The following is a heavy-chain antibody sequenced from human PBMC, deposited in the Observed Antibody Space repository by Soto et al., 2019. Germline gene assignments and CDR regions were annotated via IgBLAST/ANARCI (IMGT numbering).Heavy chain of an antibody. V-gene: IGHV3-30-3*01. D-gene: IGHD3-10*01. Sequence: PGGSLRLSCAASGFTFSSYAMHWVRQAPGKGLEWVAVISYDGSNKYYADSVKGRFTISRDNSKNTLYLQMNSLRAEDTAVYYCARDYYGSGSYYNVLDYWGQGTLVTVSS. CDR2: ISYDGSNK. J-gene: IGHJ4*02. CDR1: GFTFSSYA. CDR3: ARDYYGSGSYYNVLDY.